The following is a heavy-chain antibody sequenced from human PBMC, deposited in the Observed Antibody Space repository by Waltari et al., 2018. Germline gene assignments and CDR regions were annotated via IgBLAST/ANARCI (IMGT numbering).Heavy chain of an antibody. V-gene: IGHV3-33*01. CDR3: ARENNVGSSPADV. J-gene: IGHJ6*02. CDR1: GFTFSSYG. Sequence: QVQLVESGGGVVQPGRSLRLSCAASGFTFSSYGMHWVRQAPGKGMEWVAVVWEEESQKYYADALKSRFTISRDKSKNTLYLQMNSLRAEDTAVYYCARENNVGSSPADVWGQGTTVTVSS. D-gene: IGHD1-20*01. CDR2: VWEEESQK.